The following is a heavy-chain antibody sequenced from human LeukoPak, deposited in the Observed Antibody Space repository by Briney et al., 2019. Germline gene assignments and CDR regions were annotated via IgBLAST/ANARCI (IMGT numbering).Heavy chain of an antibody. D-gene: IGHD3-22*01. Sequence: GGALRIFCSAAGFTIRSYWVSWVRQAPGEGLGWGANKKQDGSGKNYVDYGEGRLTIPRDNAKNSLYLQIDSLRAEGTAVYYCARDDPYYYDSSNYCDYWGQGTLVTVSS. V-gene: IGHV3-7*01. J-gene: IGHJ4*02. CDR3: ARDDPYYYDSSNYCDY. CDR2: KKQDGSGK. CDR1: GFTIRSYW.